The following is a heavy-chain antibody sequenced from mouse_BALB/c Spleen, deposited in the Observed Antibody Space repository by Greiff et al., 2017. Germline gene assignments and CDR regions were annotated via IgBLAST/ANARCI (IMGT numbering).Heavy chain of an antibody. CDR1: GFTFSSFG. CDR2: ISSGSSTI. J-gene: IGHJ4*01. Sequence: EVQLQESGGGLVQPGGSRKLSCAASGFTFSSFGMHWVRQAPEKGLEWVAYISSGSSTIYYADTVKGRFTISRDNPKNTLFLQMTSLRSEDTAMYYCARILGRYYAMDYWGQGTSVTVSS. CDR3: ARILGRYYAMDY. D-gene: IGHD4-1*01. V-gene: IGHV5-17*02.